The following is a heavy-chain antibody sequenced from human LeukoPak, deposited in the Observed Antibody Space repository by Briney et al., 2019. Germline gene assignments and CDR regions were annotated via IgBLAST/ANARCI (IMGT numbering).Heavy chain of an antibody. CDR3: AKGHLIYDILTGGPDY. V-gene: IGHV3-30*18. CDR1: GLIFSNYG. D-gene: IGHD3-9*01. Sequence: EAGGSLRLSCAASGLIFSNYGMHWVRQAPGKGLEWVAVISFDGSNKYYADSVKGRFTISRDNSKNTLYLQMSSLRDEETAVYYCAKGHLIYDILTGGPDYWGQGTLVTVSS. J-gene: IGHJ4*02. CDR2: ISFDGSNK.